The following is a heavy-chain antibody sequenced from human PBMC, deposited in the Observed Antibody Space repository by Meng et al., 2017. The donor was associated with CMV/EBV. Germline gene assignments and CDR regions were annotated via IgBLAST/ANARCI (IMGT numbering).Heavy chain of an antibody. Sequence: SSISSSNWWSWVRQPPGKGLEWIGDIYHSGSTNYNPSLKSRVTISVAKSKNQFSLKLSSVTAAGTAVYYCARLTYGSGSYYPAVGFDYWGQGTLVTVSS. V-gene: IGHV4-4*02. J-gene: IGHJ4*02. D-gene: IGHD3-10*01. CDR1: SSISSSNW. CDR3: ARLTYGSGSYYPAVGFDY. CDR2: IYHSGST.